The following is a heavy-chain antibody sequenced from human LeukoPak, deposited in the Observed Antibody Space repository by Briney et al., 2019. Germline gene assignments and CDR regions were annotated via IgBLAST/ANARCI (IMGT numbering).Heavy chain of an antibody. CDR3: ARARPLDV. J-gene: IGHJ6*04. CDR2: INHSGST. Sequence: SATLPLTCAVYGGSFSGCYWSWIRQPPGKGLEWIGEINHSGSTNYNPSLKSRVTISEETSKNQFSLKMSSVIAADTAVYYCARARPLDVWGKGTTVTVSS. V-gene: IGHV4-34*01. CDR1: GGSFSGCY.